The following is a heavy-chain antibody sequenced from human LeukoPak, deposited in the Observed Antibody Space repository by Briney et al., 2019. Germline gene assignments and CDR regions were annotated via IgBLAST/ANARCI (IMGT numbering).Heavy chain of an antibody. CDR2: ISPYNGNT. D-gene: IGHD6-19*01. V-gene: IGHV1-18*01. CDR1: GYTFTNYG. J-gene: IGHJ3*02. CDR3: AREGQQWLVDAFDI. Sequence: ASVKVSCKASGYTFTNYGISWVRQAPGQGLEWMGWISPYNGNTNYAQKFQGRVTMTTDTSTSTAYMEVGSLTSDDTAVYYCAREGQQWLVDAFDIWGQGTMVTVSS.